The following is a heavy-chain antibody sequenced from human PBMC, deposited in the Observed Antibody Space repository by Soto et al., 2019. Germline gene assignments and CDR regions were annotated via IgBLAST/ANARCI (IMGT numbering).Heavy chain of an antibody. D-gene: IGHD3-3*01. J-gene: IGHJ4*02. CDR3: AKDLVSSGFLEWLLPAIGDY. CDR2: ISYVGSNK. Sequence: QVQLVESGGGVVQPGRSLRLSCAASGFTFSSYGMHWVRQAPGKGLEWVAVISYVGSNKYYADSVKGRFTISRDNSKNTLYLQMNSLRAEDTAVYYCAKDLVSSGFLEWLLPAIGDYWGQGTLVTVSS. CDR1: GFTFSSYG. V-gene: IGHV3-30*18.